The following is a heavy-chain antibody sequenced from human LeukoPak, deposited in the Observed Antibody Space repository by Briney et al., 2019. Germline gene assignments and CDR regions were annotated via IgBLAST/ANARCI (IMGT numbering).Heavy chain of an antibody. CDR3: AQTGSRGVLDAFDI. V-gene: IGHV3-23*01. CDR2: ISDSGGRT. Sequence: GGSLRLTCAASGFTFSIYAMNWVRQAPGKGLEWVSVISDSGGRTYYADSVKGRFTISRDNSKNTLYLQMDSLRVEDTALYYCAQTGSRGVLDAFDIWGQGTMVTVSS. CDR1: GFTFSIYA. D-gene: IGHD6-6*01. J-gene: IGHJ3*02.